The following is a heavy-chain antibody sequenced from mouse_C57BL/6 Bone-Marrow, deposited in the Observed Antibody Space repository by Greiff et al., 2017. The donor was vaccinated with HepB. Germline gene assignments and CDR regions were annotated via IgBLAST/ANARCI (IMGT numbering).Heavy chain of an antibody. CDR2: ISDGGSYT. J-gene: IGHJ1*03. V-gene: IGHV5-4*01. CDR3: ARDKGYGHVDV. D-gene: IGHD1-3*01. CDR1: GFTFSSYA. Sequence: EVKLEESGGGLVKPGGSLKLSCAASGFTFSSYAMSWVRQTPEKGLEWVATISDGGSYTYYPDNVKGRFTISRDNAKNNLYLQMSHLKSEDTAMYYCARDKGYGHVDVWGTGTTVTVSS.